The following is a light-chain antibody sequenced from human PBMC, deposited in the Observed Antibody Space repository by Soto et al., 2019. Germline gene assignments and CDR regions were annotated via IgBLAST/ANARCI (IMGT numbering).Light chain of an antibody. CDR3: SSYTSSSTYV. CDR2: EVR. CDR1: MRDVGGYNL. Sequence: QSALTQPASVSGSPGQSITISCAGTMRDVGGYNLVSWYQQHPGRAPQLILYEVRNRPSGISFRFSGSKSGNTASLTISGLQAEDEADYYCSSYTSSSTYVFGTGTKLTVL. V-gene: IGLV2-14*01. J-gene: IGLJ1*01.